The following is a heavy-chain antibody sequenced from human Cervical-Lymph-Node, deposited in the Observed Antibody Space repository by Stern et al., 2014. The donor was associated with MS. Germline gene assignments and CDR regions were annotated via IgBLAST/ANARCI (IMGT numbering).Heavy chain of an antibody. CDR1: GFTFTRSA. V-gene: IGHV1-58*01. CDR3: ATDSVVAAKYYYGMDV. CDR2: IVAGSGNT. Sequence: QLVESGPEVKRPGTSGKVSCKASGFTFTRSAVQWVRQARGQRPEWIGWIVAGSGNTNYAEKFQERVTITRDKATSTAYMELSSLRSEDTAVYYCATDSVVAAKYYYGMDVWGQGTTVTVSS. D-gene: IGHD2-2*01. J-gene: IGHJ6*02.